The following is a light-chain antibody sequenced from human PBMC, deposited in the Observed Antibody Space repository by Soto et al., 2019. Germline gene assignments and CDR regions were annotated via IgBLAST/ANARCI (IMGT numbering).Light chain of an antibody. CDR1: QSLLHSNGYNY. J-gene: IGKJ4*01. Sequence: DIVMTQSPLSLPVTPGEPASISCRSSQSLLHSNGYNYLDWYLQKPGQSPQLLIYLGSNRASGVTDRFSGSGSGTDFTLKISRVEAEDVGVYYCKQALQTPLTFGGGNKVEIK. V-gene: IGKV2-28*01. CDR3: KQALQTPLT. CDR2: LGS.